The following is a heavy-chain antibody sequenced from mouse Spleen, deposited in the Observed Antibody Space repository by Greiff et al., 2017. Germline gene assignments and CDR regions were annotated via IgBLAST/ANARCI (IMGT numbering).Heavy chain of an antibody. Sequence: ESGAELARPGASVKLSCKASGYTFTSYGISWVKQRTGQGLEWIGEIYPRSGNTYYNEKFKGKATLTADKSSSTAYMELRSLTSEDSAVYFCARMGYDGSYYFDYWGQGTTLTVSS. V-gene: IGHV1-81*01. CDR1: GYTFTSYG. J-gene: IGHJ2*01. D-gene: IGHD1-1*02. CDR2: IYPRSGNT. CDR3: ARMGYDGSYYFDY.